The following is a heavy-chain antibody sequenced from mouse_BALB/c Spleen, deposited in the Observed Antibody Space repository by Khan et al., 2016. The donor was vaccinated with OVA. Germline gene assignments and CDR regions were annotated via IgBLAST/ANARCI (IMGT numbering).Heavy chain of an antibody. CDR2: IYPGNSDT. V-gene: IGHV1-5*01. D-gene: IGHD3-1*01. Sequence: VQLQQSGTVLARPGASVKMSCKASGYTFTSYWMHWVKQSPGQGLEWIGAIYPGNSDTNYNQKFKGKAKLTAVTSTSTAYMELSTLTNEDSAVYYYTRWGYWFAYWGQGTLVTVSA. CDR3: TRWGYWFAY. J-gene: IGHJ3*01. CDR1: GYTFTSYW.